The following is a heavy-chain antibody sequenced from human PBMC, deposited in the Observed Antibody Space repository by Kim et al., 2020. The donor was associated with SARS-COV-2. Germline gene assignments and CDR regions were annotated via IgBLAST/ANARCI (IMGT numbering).Heavy chain of an antibody. D-gene: IGHD5-18*01. CDR1: GFTFSSYS. V-gene: IGHV3-21*01. CDR2: ISSSSSYI. J-gene: IGHJ6*02. Sequence: GGSLRLSCAASGFTFSSYSMNWVRQAPGKGLEWVSSISSSSSYIYYADSVKGRFTISRDNTKNSLYLQMNRLRAEDTAVYYCSRDGSLGYSYGQAPLYYYYGIDVWGQGTMVTVSS. CDR3: SRDGSLGYSYGQAPLYYYYGIDV.